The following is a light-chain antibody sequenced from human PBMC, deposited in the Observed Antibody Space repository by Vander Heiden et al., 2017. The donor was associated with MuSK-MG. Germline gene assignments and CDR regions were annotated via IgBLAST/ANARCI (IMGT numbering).Light chain of an antibody. CDR3: RRALQTSIT. V-gene: IGKV2-28*01. J-gene: IGKJ5*01. CDR2: LGS. CDR1: QSLLHSNGYNY. Sequence: DIVMTQSTLYLPGTPGEPDYISCRASQSLLHSNGYNYLDWYLQKPAQSPQLLIYLGSDRASGVPDRFSGSGSGTDFTLRISRVEAEDVGVYYCRRALQTSITFGQGTQVEIK.